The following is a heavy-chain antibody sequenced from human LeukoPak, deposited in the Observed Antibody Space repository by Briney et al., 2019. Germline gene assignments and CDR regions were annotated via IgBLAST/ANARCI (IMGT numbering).Heavy chain of an antibody. CDR2: IYSSGTT. V-gene: IGHV4-4*07. CDR1: GVSMTRYY. D-gene: IGHD5-18*01. J-gene: IGHJ4*02. CDR3: AREHRYSYDFDY. Sequence: SETLSLTCTVSGVSMTRYYWNWIRQPAGKGLEWIGRIYSSGTTNYTPSLKSRVTMSLDTSKNQFSLKLSSVTAADTAVYYCAREHRYSYDFDYWGQGTLVTVSS.